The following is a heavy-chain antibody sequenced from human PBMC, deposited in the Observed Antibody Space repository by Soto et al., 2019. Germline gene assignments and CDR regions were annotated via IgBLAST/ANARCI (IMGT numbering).Heavy chain of an antibody. CDR2: IKQDGTEK. V-gene: IGHV3-7*03. J-gene: IGHJ4*02. D-gene: IGHD2-15*01. CDR3: AAEGRICLPHG. Sequence: PGESLRLSCTASGFTFTNAWISWVRQPQGKGWEWGDNIKQDGTEKNYVGSGRVRFTIARENYKNLMNLKMNGLEVEYTAVYHCAAEGRICLPHGWGQGTLVTVSS. CDR1: GFTFTNAW.